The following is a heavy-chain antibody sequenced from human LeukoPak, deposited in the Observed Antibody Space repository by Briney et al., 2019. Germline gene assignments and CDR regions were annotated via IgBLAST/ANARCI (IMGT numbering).Heavy chain of an antibody. V-gene: IGHV4-4*02. CDR3: ARERNYDAFDI. CDR2: IYHSGST. J-gene: IGHJ3*02. D-gene: IGHD1-7*01. Sequence: SETLSLTCAVSGGSISSSNWWSWVRQPPGKGLEWIGEIYHSGSTNYNPSLKSRVTISVDKSKNQFSLKLISMTAADTAVYYCARERNYDAFDIWGQGTMVTVSS. CDR1: GGSISSSNW.